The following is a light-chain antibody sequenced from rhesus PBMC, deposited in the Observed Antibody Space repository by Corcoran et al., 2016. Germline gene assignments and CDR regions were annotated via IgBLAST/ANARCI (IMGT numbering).Light chain of an antibody. V-gene: IGKV1-25*01. CDR3: QTGIGILT. J-gene: IGKJ4*01. CDR1: QGTSNN. Sequence: DIQMTQSPSSLSVSVGERVTITCRARQGTSNNIAWDQQNPRKVPKLRIYKASTLQRGLPTRFSGSGSGADFSLTISSLQPEDFGTYYGQTGIGILTFGGGTKVEIK. CDR2: KAS.